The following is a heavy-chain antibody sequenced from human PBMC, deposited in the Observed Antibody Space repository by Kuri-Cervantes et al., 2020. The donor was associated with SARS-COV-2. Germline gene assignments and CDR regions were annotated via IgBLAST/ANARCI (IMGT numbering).Heavy chain of an antibody. CDR2: ISSSSSYI. CDR3: VGANRTFDY. V-gene: IGHV3-21*04. J-gene: IGHJ4*02. CDR1: GGSISSSS. D-gene: IGHD2/OR15-2a*01. Sequence: GGSLRLSCTVSGGSISSSSYYWGWIRQPPGKGLEWVSSISSSSSYIYYADSVKGRFTISRDNAKNSLYLQMNSLRAEDTAVYYCVGANRTFDYWGQGTLVTVSS.